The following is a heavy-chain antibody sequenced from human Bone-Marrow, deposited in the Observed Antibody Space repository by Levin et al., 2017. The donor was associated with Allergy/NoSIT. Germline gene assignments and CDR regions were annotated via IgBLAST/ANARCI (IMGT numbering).Heavy chain of an antibody. CDR2: IYYSGST. D-gene: IGHD3-10*01. V-gene: IGHV4-59*01. CDR3: ARAPTDYYTSGSALKSWPTGFDS. J-gene: IGHJ4*02. Sequence: PSETLSLTCTVSGGSISSYYWSWIRQPPGKGLEYIGYIYYSGSTTYNPSLKSRVIISVDTSKNQFSLEMTSLTEADTAVYYCARAPTDYYTSGSALKSWPTGFDSWGQGILVTVSS. CDR1: GGSISSYY.